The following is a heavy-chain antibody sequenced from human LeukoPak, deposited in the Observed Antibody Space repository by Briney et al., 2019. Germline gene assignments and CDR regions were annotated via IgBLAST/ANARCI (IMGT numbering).Heavy chain of an antibody. CDR1: GGSISSYY. CDR3: ARYYDFWSGHTAFDV. D-gene: IGHD3-3*01. CDR2: IYYSGST. J-gene: IGHJ3*01. V-gene: IGHV4-59*08. Sequence: PSETLSLTCTVSGGSISSYYWSWIRQPPGKGLEWIGYIYYSGSTNYNSSLKSRVAVSVDTSKNQFSLQLTSVTAADTAVYYCARYYDFWSGHTAFDVWGQGTMVTVSS.